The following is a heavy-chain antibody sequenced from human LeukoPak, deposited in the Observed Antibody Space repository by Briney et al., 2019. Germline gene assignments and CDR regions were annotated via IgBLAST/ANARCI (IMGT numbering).Heavy chain of an antibody. J-gene: IGHJ4*02. V-gene: IGHV1-69*13. CDR3: ARVAVYCSGGSCYLPDLSYFDY. CDR2: IIPIFGTA. D-gene: IGHD2-15*01. CDR1: GGTFSIYA. Sequence: SVKVSCXASGGTFSIYAISWVRQAPGQGLEWMGGIIPIFGTANYAQKFQGRVTITADESTSTAYMELSSLRSEDTAVYYCARVAVYCSGGSCYLPDLSYFDYWGQGTLVTVSS.